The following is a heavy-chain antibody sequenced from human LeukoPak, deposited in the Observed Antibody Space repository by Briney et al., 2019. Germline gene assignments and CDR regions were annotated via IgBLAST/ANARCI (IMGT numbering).Heavy chain of an antibody. V-gene: IGHV3-66*02. Sequence: SGGSLRLSCAASGFTVSSNYMSWVRQAPGKGLEWVSVIYSGGSTYYADSVKGRFTISRDNSKNTLYLQMNSLRAEDTAVYYCASQDLDYYYGMDVWGQGTTVTVSS. CDR1: GFTVSSNY. CDR3: ASQDLDYYYGMDV. J-gene: IGHJ6*02. CDR2: IYSGGST.